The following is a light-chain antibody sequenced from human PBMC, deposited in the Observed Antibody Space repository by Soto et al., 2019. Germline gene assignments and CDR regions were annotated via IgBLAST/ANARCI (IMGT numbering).Light chain of an antibody. CDR3: LHHNTYPTT. V-gene: IGKV1-17*01. J-gene: IGKJ3*01. CDR1: QVINID. Sequence: DIQMTQSPSSLSASVGDRVTITCRASQVINIDLFWYQQKPGKAPKRLIYAASSLQSGVPSRFSGSGFGTEFTRTISSLLLEDFATYYCLHHNTYPTTFGPGTKVDIK. CDR2: AAS.